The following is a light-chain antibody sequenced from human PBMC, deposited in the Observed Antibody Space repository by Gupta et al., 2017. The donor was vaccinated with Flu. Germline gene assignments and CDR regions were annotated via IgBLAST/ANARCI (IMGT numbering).Light chain of an antibody. Sequence: GKTARTAGSGAAVTKHDAYWYQQKAAQAPVLVIYKDSERPAGMPARFSGSSSGTTVTVTTTGVQAEEEADYYCQSEDTSGSYRVFGGGTKLTVL. CDR2: KDS. CDR3: QSEDTSGSYRV. V-gene: IGLV3-25*01. J-gene: IGLJ3*02. CDR1: AVTKHD.